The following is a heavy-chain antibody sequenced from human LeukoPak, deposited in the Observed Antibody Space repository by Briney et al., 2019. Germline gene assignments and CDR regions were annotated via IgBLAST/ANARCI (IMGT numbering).Heavy chain of an antibody. J-gene: IGHJ5*02. CDR3: ARGADLGYCSGGSCYESNWFDP. Sequence: GESLKISCKGSGYGFTSYWIGWVRQMPGKGLEWMGIIYPGDSDTRYSPSFQGQVTISADKSISTAYLQWSSLKASDTAMYYCARGADLGYCSGGSCYESNWFDPWGQGTLVTVSS. D-gene: IGHD2-15*01. CDR1: GYGFTSYW. V-gene: IGHV5-51*01. CDR2: IYPGDSDT.